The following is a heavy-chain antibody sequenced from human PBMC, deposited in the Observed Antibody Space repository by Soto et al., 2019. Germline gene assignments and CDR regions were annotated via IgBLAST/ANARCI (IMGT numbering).Heavy chain of an antibody. CDR2: ISGSGSST. CDR1: GFTFSVYA. J-gene: IGHJ4*02. Sequence: GGSLRLSCAASGFTFSVYAMSWVRQAPGKGLEWVSTISGSGSSTYYADSVKGRFTISRDNSKNTLYLRMSSLRAEDTAIYYCAKENYYGSGSHVDCWGQGTLVTISS. CDR3: AKENYYGSGSHVDC. D-gene: IGHD3-10*01. V-gene: IGHV3-23*01.